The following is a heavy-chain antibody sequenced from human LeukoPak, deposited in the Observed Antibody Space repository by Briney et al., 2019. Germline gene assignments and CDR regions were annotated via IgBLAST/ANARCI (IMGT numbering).Heavy chain of an antibody. D-gene: IGHD3-22*01. CDR3: ARKTDSGGQGDY. CDR1: GFTVSRNY. J-gene: IGHJ4*02. V-gene: IGHV3-66*01. CDR2: IYSGGNT. Sequence: GGSLRLSCAASGFTVSRNYMSWVRQAPGKGLECVSVIYSGGNTYYTDSVKGRFTISRDNSKYTLYLQMNSLRAEDTAVYYCARKTDSGGQGDYWGPGTLVTVSS.